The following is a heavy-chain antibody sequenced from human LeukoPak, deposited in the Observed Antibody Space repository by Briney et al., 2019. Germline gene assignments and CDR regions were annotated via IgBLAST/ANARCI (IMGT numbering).Heavy chain of an antibody. CDR2: IYPYDSDT. J-gene: IGHJ6*02. D-gene: IGHD4-17*01. Sequence: GESLKISCQGSGYTFSTYWIGWVRQMPGKGLEWRGIIYPYDSDTRYSPSSQGQVTISADKYISTAYLQWSSLKASDTAMYYCARHDYGDFPPSHGMDVWGQGTTVTVSS. CDR3: ARHDYGDFPPSHGMDV. CDR1: GYTFSTYW. V-gene: IGHV5-51*01.